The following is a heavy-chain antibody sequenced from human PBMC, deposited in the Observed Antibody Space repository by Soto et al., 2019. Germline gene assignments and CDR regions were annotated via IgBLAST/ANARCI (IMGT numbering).Heavy chain of an antibody. CDR1: GFPFSSYF. CDR3: AKEYYDFWSASRSGMDV. J-gene: IGHJ6*02. V-gene: IGHV3-30*18. Sequence: VGSLLLSCASSGFPFSSYFMHLVRPAPGKGLEWVAVISYDGSNKYYADSVKGRFTISRDNSKNTLYLQMNSLRAEDTAVYYCAKEYYDFWSASRSGMDVWGQGTTVTVSS. CDR2: ISYDGSNK. D-gene: IGHD3-3*01.